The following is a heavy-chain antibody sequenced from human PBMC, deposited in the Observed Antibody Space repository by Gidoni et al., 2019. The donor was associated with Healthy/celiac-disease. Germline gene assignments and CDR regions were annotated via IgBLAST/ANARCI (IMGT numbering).Heavy chain of an antibody. J-gene: IGHJ4*02. CDR1: GYTFTSYY. CDR3: ASWGPDSSGLVDY. D-gene: IGHD6-19*01. V-gene: IGHV1-46*01. CDR2: INPSGGST. Sequence: QVQLVQSGAEVKKPGASVKVSCTPSGYTFTSYYMHWVRQAPGQGLEWMGIINPSGGSTSYAQKCQGRVTMTRDTSTSTVYMELSSLRSEDTAVYYCASWGPDSSGLVDYWGQGTLVTVSS.